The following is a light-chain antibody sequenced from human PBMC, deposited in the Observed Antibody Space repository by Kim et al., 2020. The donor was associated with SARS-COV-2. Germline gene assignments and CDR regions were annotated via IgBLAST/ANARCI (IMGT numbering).Light chain of an antibody. J-gene: IGKJ1*01. V-gene: IGKV3-20*01. Sequence: SPRERAPLSCSASQTIASIRLAWYQQKAGQDPRLIIYGISTRPTGISDRFSGSGSETDFTLTINRLEPEDFAVYYCQQYADSPPTFGQGTKVDIK. CDR3: QQYADSPPT. CDR1: QTIASIR. CDR2: GIS.